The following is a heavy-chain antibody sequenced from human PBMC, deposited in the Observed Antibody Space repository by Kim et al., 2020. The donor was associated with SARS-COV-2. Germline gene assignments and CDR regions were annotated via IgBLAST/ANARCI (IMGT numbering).Heavy chain of an antibody. D-gene: IGHD3-22*01. V-gene: IGHV3-23*01. Sequence: GGSLRLSCAASGFTFSSYAMSWVRQAPGKGLEWVSAISGSGGSTYYADSVKGRFTISRDNSKNTLYLQMNSLRAEDTAVYYCAKGIVVKVSRAYYYYGMDVWGQGTTVTVSS. CDR2: ISGSGGST. CDR3: AKGIVVKVSRAYYYYGMDV. J-gene: IGHJ6*02. CDR1: GFTFSSYA.